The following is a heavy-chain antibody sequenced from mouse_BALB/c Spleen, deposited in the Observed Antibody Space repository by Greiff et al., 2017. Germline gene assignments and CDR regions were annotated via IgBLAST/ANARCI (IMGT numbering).Heavy chain of an antibody. CDR3: AREDYGSSSWFAY. Sequence: VQLQQSGPELVRPGVSVKISCKGSGYTFTDYAMHWVKQSHAKSLEWIGVISTYYGNTNYNQKFKGKATMTVDKSSSTAYMELARLTSEDSAIYYCAREDYGSSSWFAYWGQGTLVTVSA. CDR2: ISTYYGNT. V-gene: IGHV1-67*01. D-gene: IGHD1-1*01. CDR1: GYTFTDYA. J-gene: IGHJ3*01.